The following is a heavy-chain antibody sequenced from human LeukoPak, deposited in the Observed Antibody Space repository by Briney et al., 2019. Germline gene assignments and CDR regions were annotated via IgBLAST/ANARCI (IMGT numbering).Heavy chain of an antibody. J-gene: IGHJ6*02. CDR3: ARSLPWSSGWRLNYYYGMDV. D-gene: IGHD6-25*01. CDR1: GFTDSSNY. V-gene: IGHV3-53*01. Sequence: GGSLRLSCAASGFTDSSNYMSWVRQAPGKGLEWVSVIYSGGSTYYADSVKGRFTIPRDNSKNTLYLQMNSLRAEDTAVYYCARSLPWSSGWRLNYYYGMDVWGQGTTVTVSS. CDR2: IYSGGST.